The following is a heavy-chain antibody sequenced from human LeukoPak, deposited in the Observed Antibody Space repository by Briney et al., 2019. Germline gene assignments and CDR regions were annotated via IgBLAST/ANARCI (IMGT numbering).Heavy chain of an antibody. CDR2: ISPSGGST. CDR1: GYTFTSNY. CDR3: AREAVGAFDY. J-gene: IGHJ4*02. Sequence: ASAKVSCKAFGYTFTSNYMHWVRQAPGQGPEWMGVISPSGGSTTYAQKFQGRVTLTRDTSISTAYMELSRLRSDDTAVYYCAREAVGAFDYWGQGTLVTVSS. D-gene: IGHD1-26*01. V-gene: IGHV1-46*01.